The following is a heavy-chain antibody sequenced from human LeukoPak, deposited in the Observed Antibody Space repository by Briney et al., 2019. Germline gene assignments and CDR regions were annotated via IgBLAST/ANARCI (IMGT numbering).Heavy chain of an antibody. CDR2: ISPNSGGT. Sequence: ASVKVSCKASGYTFTDYYMHWVRQAPGQGLEWMGWISPNSGGTNYAQKFQGRVTMTRDTSISTAYMDLSSLRSEDTAVYYCAKITLNCSSTSCFLGVDGFDPWGQGTLVTVSS. CDR1: GYTFTDYY. V-gene: IGHV1-2*02. J-gene: IGHJ5*02. CDR3: AKITLNCSSTSCFLGVDGFDP. D-gene: IGHD2-2*01.